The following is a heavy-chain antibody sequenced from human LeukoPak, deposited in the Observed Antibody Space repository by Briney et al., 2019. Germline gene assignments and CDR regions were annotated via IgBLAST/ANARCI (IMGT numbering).Heavy chain of an antibody. CDR1: GGTFSSYA. V-gene: IGHV1-69*13. CDR2: IIPIFGTA. Sequence: GASVKVSCKASGGTFSSYAISWVRQAPGQGLEWMGGIIPIFGTANYAQKFQGRVTITADESTSTAYMELSSLRSEDTAVYYCANVGGCSSTSCYTPDNWFDPWGQGTLVTVSS. J-gene: IGHJ5*02. D-gene: IGHD2-2*02. CDR3: ANVGGCSSTSCYTPDNWFDP.